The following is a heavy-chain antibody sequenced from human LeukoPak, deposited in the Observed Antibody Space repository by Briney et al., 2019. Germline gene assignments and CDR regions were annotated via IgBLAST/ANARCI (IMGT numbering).Heavy chain of an antibody. V-gene: IGHV3-7*03. Sequence: PGGSLRLSCAASGFTFSSAWMSWVRQAPGKGLEWVANIKQDGSEKYYVDSVKGRFTISRDNAKNSLYLQMNSLRAEDTAVYYCARGYYDILTGYTFDYWGQGTLVTVSS. CDR1: GFTFSSAW. D-gene: IGHD3-9*01. J-gene: IGHJ4*02. CDR2: IKQDGSEK. CDR3: ARGYYDILTGYTFDY.